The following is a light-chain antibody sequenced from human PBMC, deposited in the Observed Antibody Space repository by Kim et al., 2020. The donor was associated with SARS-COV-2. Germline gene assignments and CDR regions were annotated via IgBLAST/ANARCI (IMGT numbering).Light chain of an antibody. V-gene: IGKV3-15*01. J-gene: IGKJ4*01. CDR3: QQYSDWPLT. CDR1: QSIRST. CDR2: GIS. Sequence: APGERATLSCRASQSIRSTFLAWYQQKPGQTPRLLVYGISTRATGVPARFSGGGSGTDFTLTISSLQSEDYAVYYCQQYSDWPLTFGGGTKVDIK.